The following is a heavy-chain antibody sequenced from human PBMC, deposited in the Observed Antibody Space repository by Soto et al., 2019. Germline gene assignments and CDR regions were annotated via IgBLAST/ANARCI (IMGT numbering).Heavy chain of an antibody. CDR1: GASVSSYF. V-gene: IGHV4-59*02. CDR3: ARVHSGWSSGHGLDV. J-gene: IGHJ6*02. Sequence: SETLSLTCTVSGASVSSYFWSWLRQPPGKGLEWIGYIYNSGRTNYNPSLKSRVTISLDTSDNDFSLRLTSLTAADTAVYYCARVHSGWSSGHGLDVWGQGTTVTVSS. D-gene: IGHD6-19*01. CDR2: IYNSGRT.